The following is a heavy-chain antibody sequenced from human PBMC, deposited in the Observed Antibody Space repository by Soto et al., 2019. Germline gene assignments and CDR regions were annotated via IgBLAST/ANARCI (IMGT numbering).Heavy chain of an antibody. J-gene: IGHJ4*02. D-gene: IGHD2-15*01. CDR1: GFTFSSYG. V-gene: IGHV3-30*18. CDR2: ISYDGSNK. Sequence: GSLRLSCAASGFTFSSYGIHWVRQAPGKGLEWVAVISYDGSNKYYADSVKGRFTISRDNSKNTLYLQMNSLRAEDTAVYYCAKDFFVDIVVVVAALNFDYWGQGTLVTVSS. CDR3: AKDFFVDIVVVVAALNFDY.